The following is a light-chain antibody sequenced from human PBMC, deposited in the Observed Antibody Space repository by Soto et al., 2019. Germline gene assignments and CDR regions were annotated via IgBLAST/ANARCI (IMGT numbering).Light chain of an antibody. CDR2: GAS. V-gene: IGKV3-15*01. CDR3: QQYNNWPRT. J-gene: IGKJ1*01. Sequence: EIVLTQSPATLSLSPGERSTLSCRSSERVSSNLAWYQQKPGQAPRLLIYGASTRATGVPARFSGSRSGTEFTLTISSLQSEDFAVYYCQQYNNWPRTFGQGTKVDI. CDR1: ERVSSN.